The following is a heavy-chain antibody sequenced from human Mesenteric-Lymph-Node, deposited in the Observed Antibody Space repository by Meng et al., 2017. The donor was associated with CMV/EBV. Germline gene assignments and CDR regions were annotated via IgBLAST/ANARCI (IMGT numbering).Heavy chain of an antibody. CDR3: ASWQLWSQIDY. Sequence: YCKDYGYTCNSDGISWVRQDPGQGREWMGGINPNSGGTNYAQRFQGRVTMTRDTSISTAYMDLSGLRFEDTAVYYCASWQLWSQIDYWGQGTLVTVSS. J-gene: IGHJ4*02. V-gene: IGHV1-8*02. CDR2: INPNSGGT. D-gene: IGHD2-21*01. CDR1: GYTCNSDG.